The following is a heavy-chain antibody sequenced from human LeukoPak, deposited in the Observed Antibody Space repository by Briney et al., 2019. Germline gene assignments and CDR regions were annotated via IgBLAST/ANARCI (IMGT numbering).Heavy chain of an antibody. CDR3: ARDSQAFDI. J-gene: IGHJ3*02. Sequence: AGSLRLSCAASGFSFSDYYMSWIPQAPGKGLEWVSFISRSISHYADSVRGRFTISRDNAKSSLYLQMNSLRAEDTAVYYCARDSQAFDIWGQGTVVTVSS. V-gene: IGHV3-11*05. CDR1: GFSFSDYY. CDR2: ISRSIS.